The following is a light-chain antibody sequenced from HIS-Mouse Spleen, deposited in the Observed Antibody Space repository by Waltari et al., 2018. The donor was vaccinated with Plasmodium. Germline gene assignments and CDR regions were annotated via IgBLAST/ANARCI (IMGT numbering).Light chain of an antibody. CDR2: EVS. J-gene: IGLJ2*01. CDR1: SSDVGGYNY. V-gene: IGLV2-8*01. CDR3: SSYAGSNNLV. Sequence: LTQPPSASGSPGQSVTISCTGTSSDVGGYNYVSWYQQHPGKAPKLMIYEVSKRPSVVPDRFSGSKSGNTASLTVSGLQAEDEADYYCSSYAGSNNLVFGGGTKLTVL.